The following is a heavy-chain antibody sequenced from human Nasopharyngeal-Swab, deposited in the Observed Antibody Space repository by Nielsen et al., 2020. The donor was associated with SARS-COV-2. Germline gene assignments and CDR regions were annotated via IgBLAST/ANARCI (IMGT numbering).Heavy chain of an antibody. CDR3: AKRVAGKYYYMDV. J-gene: IGHJ6*03. CDR1: GFTFSSYG. V-gene: IGHV3-30*18. Sequence: GESLKISCAASGFTFSSYGMHWVRQAPGKGLEWVAVISYDGSNKYYADSVKGRFTIFRDNSRNTLYLQLNSLRAEDTAIYYCAKRVAGKYYYMDVWGKGTTVTVSS. D-gene: IGHD3-10*01. CDR2: ISYDGSNK.